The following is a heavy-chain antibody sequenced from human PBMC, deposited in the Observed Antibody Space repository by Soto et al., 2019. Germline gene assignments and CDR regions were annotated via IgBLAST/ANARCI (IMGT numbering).Heavy chain of an antibody. CDR1: RFTFSSYG. Sequence: PWGSLRLSCAASRFTFSSYGMHWVRQAPGKGLEWVAVISYDGSNKYYADSVKGRFTISRDNSKNTLYLQMNSLRAEDTAVYYCAKDLRFLEWTIDYWGQGTLVTVSS. CDR3: AKDLRFLEWTIDY. D-gene: IGHD3-3*01. CDR2: ISYDGSNK. J-gene: IGHJ4*02. V-gene: IGHV3-30*18.